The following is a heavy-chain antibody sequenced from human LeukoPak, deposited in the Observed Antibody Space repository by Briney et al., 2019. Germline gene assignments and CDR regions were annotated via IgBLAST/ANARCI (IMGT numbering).Heavy chain of an antibody. Sequence: PSETLSLTCAVYGGSFSGYYWSWISQPPGKGLEWIGEINHSGSTNYNPSLKSRVTISVDTSKNQFSLKLSSVTAADTAVYYCASGYSSGWEPYYFDYWGQGTLVTVSS. CDR3: ASGYSSGWEPYYFDY. CDR1: GGSFSGYY. CDR2: INHSGST. D-gene: IGHD6-19*01. J-gene: IGHJ4*02. V-gene: IGHV4-34*01.